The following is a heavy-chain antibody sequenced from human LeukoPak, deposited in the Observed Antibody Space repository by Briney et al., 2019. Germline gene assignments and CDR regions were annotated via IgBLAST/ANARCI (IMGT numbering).Heavy chain of an antibody. J-gene: IGHJ6*02. CDR1: GFTFSSYS. CDR3: ALLATINYYYYGMDV. D-gene: IGHD5-24*01. CDR2: IDSSGSTR. V-gene: IGHV3-48*04. Sequence: GGSLRLSCAASGFTFSSYSMNWVRQAPGKGLEWISYIDSSGSTRSYADSVKGRFTISRDYGKNSMYLQMNDMRGEDTAVYFCALLATINYYYYGMDVWGRGTTVTV.